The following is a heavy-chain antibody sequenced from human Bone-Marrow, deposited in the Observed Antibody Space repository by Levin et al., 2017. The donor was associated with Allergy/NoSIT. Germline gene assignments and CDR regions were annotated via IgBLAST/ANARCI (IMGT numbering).Heavy chain of an antibody. CDR3: ARDPGSASHDWYFDR. V-gene: IGHV3-74*01. CDR1: GFTFTSSW. J-gene: IGHJ2*01. Sequence: GESLKISCAASGFTFTSSWMHWVRQAPGKGLVWVSRIHSDGRGPSYADSVKGRFTISRDSAKNTVYLQMNSLRAEDTAVYYCARDPGSASHDWYFDRWGRGTLVTVSS. CDR2: IHSDGRGP. D-gene: IGHD6-19*01.